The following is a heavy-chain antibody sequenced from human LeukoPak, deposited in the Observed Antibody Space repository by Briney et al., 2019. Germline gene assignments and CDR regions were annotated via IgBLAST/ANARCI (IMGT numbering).Heavy chain of an antibody. CDR3: AKADYYDSSGSIFGI. V-gene: IGHV3-9*03. J-gene: IGHJ3*02. CDR2: ISWNSGSI. CDR1: GFTFDDYA. Sequence: PGRSLRLSCAASGFTFDDYAMHWVRQAPGKGLEWVSGISWNSGSIGYADSVKGRFTISRDNAKNSLYLQMNSLRAEDMALYYCAKADYYDSSGSIFGIWGQGTMVTVSS. D-gene: IGHD3-22*01.